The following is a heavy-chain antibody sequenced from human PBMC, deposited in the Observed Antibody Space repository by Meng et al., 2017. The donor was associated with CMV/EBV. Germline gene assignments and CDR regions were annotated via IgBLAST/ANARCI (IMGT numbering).Heavy chain of an antibody. J-gene: IGHJ4*02. CDR2: IIPIFGTA. CDR1: GGTFRSYA. D-gene: IGHD1-26*01. Sequence: SVKVSCKASGGTFRSYAISWVRQAPGQGLEWMGGIIPIFGTANYAQKFQGRVTITTDESTSTAYMELSSLRSEDTAVYYCASPKPLVGRGGYFDYWGQGTLVTVSS. V-gene: IGHV1-69*05. CDR3: ASPKPLVGRGGYFDY.